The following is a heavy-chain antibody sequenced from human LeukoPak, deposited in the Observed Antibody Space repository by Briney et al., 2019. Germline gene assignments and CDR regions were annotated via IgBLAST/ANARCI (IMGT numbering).Heavy chain of an antibody. CDR2: IRSKANSCAT. CDR3: TTHSSSSAWVDY. Sequence: GGSLKLSCAASGFTFSGSAMHWVRQASGKGLEWVGRIRSKANSCATAYAASVKGRFTISRDDSKNTAYLQMNSLKTEDTAVYYCTTHSSSSAWVDYWGQGTLVTVSS. V-gene: IGHV3-73*01. D-gene: IGHD6-6*01. J-gene: IGHJ4*02. CDR1: GFTFSGSA.